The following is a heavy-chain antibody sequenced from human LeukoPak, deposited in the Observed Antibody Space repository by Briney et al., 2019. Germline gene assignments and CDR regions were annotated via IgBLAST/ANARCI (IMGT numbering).Heavy chain of an antibody. J-gene: IGHJ3*02. Sequence: GSLRLSCAASGFTFSSYAMHWVRQAPGKGLEWVAVISYDGSNKYYADSVKGRFTISRDNSKNTLYLQMNSLRAEDTAVYYCARPPRITMIVVVDDAFDIWGQGTMVTVSS. CDR2: ISYDGSNK. CDR3: ARPPRITMIVVVDDAFDI. D-gene: IGHD3-22*01. CDR1: GFTFSSYA. V-gene: IGHV3-30-3*01.